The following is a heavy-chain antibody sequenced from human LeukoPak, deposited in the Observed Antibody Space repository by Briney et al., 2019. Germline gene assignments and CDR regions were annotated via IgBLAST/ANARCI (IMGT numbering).Heavy chain of an antibody. V-gene: IGHV1-2*02. J-gene: IGHJ4*02. CDR2: INPNSGGT. D-gene: IGHD2-2*01. CDR1: GYTFTGYY. CDR3: ARGGGPPYYCSSTSCSPRLHYFDY. Sequence: ASVKVSCKASGYTFTGYYMHWVRQAPGQGLEWMEWINPNSGGTNYAQKFQGRVTMTRDTSISTAYMELSRLRSDDTAVYYCARGGGPPYYCSSTSCSPRLHYFDYWGQGTLVTVSS.